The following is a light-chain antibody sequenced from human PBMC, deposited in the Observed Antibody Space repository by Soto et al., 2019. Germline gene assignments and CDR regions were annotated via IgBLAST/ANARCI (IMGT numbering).Light chain of an antibody. Sequence: DVQMTQSPSSLSASVGDRVTITCQASQDINNYLNWIQHKPGTAPNLLIYDASYLETGVPSRFSGSGSGTNFTFTISSLQPEDVATYYCQHFENLLLYTFGQGTKLEIK. V-gene: IGKV1-33*01. CDR2: DAS. J-gene: IGKJ2*01. CDR3: QHFENLLLYT. CDR1: QDINNY.